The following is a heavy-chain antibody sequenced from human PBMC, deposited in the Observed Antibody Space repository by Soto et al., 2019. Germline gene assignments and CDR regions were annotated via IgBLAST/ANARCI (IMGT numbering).Heavy chain of an antibody. J-gene: IGHJ4*02. V-gene: IGHV4-34*01. CDR1: GGSLSGYR. Sequence: QVQLQQWGAGLLKPSETLSLTCAVYGGSLSGYRWSWIRQPPGKALEWIGEIGHSGSTNYNPSLKSRVTISIDTSKNQFALKLSSVTAADTAVYYCARNRKCDYWGQGTLVTVSS. CDR3: ARNRKCDY. CDR2: IGHSGST.